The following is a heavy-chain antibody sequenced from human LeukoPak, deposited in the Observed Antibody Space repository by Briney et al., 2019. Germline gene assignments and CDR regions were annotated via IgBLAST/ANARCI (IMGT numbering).Heavy chain of an antibody. CDR1: GFTFSGYD. J-gene: IGHJ3*02. CDR3: AGQARPGSAEGAFDI. V-gene: IGHV3-13*05. Sequence: RTGGSLRLSCTASGFTFSGYDMHWVRQDKGKGLEWVSAISTAGDPYYLGSVKGRFTISRENAKNSFYLQMNSLRAGDTAVYYCAGQARPGSAEGAFDIWGQGTMVTVSS. D-gene: IGHD1-26*01. CDR2: ISTAGDP.